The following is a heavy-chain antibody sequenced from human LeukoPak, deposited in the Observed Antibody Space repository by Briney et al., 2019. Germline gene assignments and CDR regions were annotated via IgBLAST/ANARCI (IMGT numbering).Heavy chain of an antibody. CDR1: GGSISSGGYY. CDR3: ARQQQLVHYYYYGMDV. V-gene: IGHV4-31*03. J-gene: IGHJ6*02. CDR2: IYYSGST. D-gene: IGHD6-13*01. Sequence: PSETLSLTCTVSGGSISSGGYYWSWIRQHPGKGLEWIGYIYYSGSTYYNPSLKRRVTISVDTSKNQFSLKLSSVTAADTAVYYCARQQQLVHYYYYGMDVWGQGTTVTVSS.